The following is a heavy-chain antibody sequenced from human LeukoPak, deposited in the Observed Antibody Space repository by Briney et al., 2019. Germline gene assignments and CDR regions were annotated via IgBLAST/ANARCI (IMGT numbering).Heavy chain of an antibody. CDR2: IIPILGIA. CDR3: ARLGSGNPEYFQH. Sequence: SVKVPCKASGAPFSTYVISWVRQAPGKGLEWRGRIIPILGIANYAQKFQGRVTITADKSTSTAYMELSSLRSEDTAVYYCARLGSGNPEYFQHWGQGTLVTVSS. D-gene: IGHD2-15*01. J-gene: IGHJ1*01. V-gene: IGHV1-69*04. CDR1: GAPFSTYV.